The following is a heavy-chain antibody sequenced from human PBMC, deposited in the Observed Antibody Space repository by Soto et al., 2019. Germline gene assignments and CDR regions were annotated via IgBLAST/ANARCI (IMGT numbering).Heavy chain of an antibody. Sequence: QVQLQESGPGLVKPSQTLSLTCTVSGGSISSGGYYWSWIRQHPGKGLEWIGYIYYSGSTYYNPSLKSRVTISVDTSKNQCSLKLSSVTAADTAVYYCAREERESGWYYFDYWGQGTLVTVSS. CDR2: IYYSGST. D-gene: IGHD6-19*01. J-gene: IGHJ4*02. CDR1: GGSISSGGYY. V-gene: IGHV4-31*03. CDR3: AREERESGWYYFDY.